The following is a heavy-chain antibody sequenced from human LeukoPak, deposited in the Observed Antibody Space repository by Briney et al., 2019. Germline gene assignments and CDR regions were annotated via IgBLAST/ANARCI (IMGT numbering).Heavy chain of an antibody. V-gene: IGHV3-21*01. J-gene: IGHJ4*02. CDR2: ISSSMISI. Sequence: GGSLRLSCAASGFIFSNYGMNWVRQAPGKGLEWVSFISSSMISIHYADSVQGRFTISRDNARNILYLQMNSLRAEDTAVYYCARVYDVLTGGFDHWGQGALVTVSS. CDR1: GFIFSNYG. D-gene: IGHD3-9*01. CDR3: ARVYDVLTGGFDH.